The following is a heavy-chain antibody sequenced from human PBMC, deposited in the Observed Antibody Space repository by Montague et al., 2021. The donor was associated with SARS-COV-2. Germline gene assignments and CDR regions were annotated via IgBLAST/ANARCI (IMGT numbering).Heavy chain of an antibody. J-gene: IGHJ6*02. V-gene: IGHV4-34*01. Sequence: SETLSLTCAVYGGSFSASYWRWIRQPPGKGLEWLGEINPSANTNYTLSLKSRVTISVDTSNNPFSLKLSTVTAADTAVYYCARGQTHGDYFYGMDVWGQGTTVTVSS. CDR3: ARGQTHGDYFYGMDV. D-gene: IGHD4-17*01. CDR1: GGSFSASY. CDR2: INPSANT.